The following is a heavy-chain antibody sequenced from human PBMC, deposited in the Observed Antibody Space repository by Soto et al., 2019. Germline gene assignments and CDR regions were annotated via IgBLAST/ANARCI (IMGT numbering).Heavy chain of an antibody. J-gene: IGHJ4*02. V-gene: IGHV4-34*01. CDR3: ARIKGYYYGSGSYLISPFDY. D-gene: IGHD3-10*01. CDR2: INHSGST. Sequence: QVQLQQWGARLLKPSETLSLTCAVYGGSFSGYYWSWIRQPPGKGLEWIGEINHSGSTNYNPSLKSRVTISVDTSKNQFSLKLSSVTAADTAVYYCARIKGYYYGSGSYLISPFDYWGQGTLVTVSS. CDR1: GGSFSGYY.